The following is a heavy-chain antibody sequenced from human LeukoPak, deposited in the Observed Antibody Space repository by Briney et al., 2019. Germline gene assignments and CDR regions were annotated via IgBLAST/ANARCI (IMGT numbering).Heavy chain of an antibody. D-gene: IGHD6-6*01. CDR2: ISGSGGSK. V-gene: IGHV3-23*01. Sequence: PGGSLRLSCAASGFTFSSYAMSWVRQAPGKGLEWVSAISGSGGSKYYADSVKGPFTISRDNSNNKLYLQMTTPTDAATAHHTCARGYSSTSWRLFDYGGQGTLVTV. J-gene: IGHJ4*02. CDR1: GFTFSSYA. CDR3: ARGYSSTSWRLFDY.